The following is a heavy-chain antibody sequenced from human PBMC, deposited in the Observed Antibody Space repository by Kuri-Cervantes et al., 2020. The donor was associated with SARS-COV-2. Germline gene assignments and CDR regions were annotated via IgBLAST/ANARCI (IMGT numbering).Heavy chain of an antibody. Sequence: GESLKISCAASGSTVSSNYMSWVRQAPGKGLEWVSVIYSGGSTYYADSVKGRFTISRDNSKNTLYLQMNSLRAEDTAVYYCARGPWHQLPWFDPWGQGTLVTVSS. J-gene: IGHJ5*02. CDR3: ARGPWHQLPWFDP. CDR2: IYSGGST. CDR1: GSTVSSNY. V-gene: IGHV3-66*02. D-gene: IGHD2-2*01.